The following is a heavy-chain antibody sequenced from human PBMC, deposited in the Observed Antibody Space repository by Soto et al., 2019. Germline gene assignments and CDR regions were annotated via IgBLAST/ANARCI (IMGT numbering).Heavy chain of an antibody. J-gene: IGHJ6*02. V-gene: IGHV3-53*02. CDR1: GFTVSSNY. Sequence: EVQLVETGGGLIQPGGSLRLSCAASGFTVSSNYMSWVRQAPGKGLEWVSVIYSGGSTYYADYVKGRFTISRDNSKNKQYHQMNSERAEDTDVYYGARDIREAAPAGACMEVWGQGTTVTVS. D-gene: IGHD6-6*01. CDR2: IYSGGST. CDR3: ARDIREAAPAGACMEV.